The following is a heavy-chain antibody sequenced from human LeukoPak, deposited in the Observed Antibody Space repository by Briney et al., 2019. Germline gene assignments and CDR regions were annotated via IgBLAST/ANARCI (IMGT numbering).Heavy chain of an antibody. D-gene: IGHD6-13*01. Sequence: PGGSLRLSCAASGFTFSTYTMNWVRQAPGKGLEWVSSISSSTIYIYYADSVKGRFTISRDNAKNSLYLQMNSLRAEDTAVYYCARDGPEPPGIAAAGGFDYWGQGTLVTVSS. V-gene: IGHV3-21*01. CDR1: GFTFSTYT. CDR3: ARDGPEPPGIAAAGGFDY. CDR2: ISSSTIYI. J-gene: IGHJ4*02.